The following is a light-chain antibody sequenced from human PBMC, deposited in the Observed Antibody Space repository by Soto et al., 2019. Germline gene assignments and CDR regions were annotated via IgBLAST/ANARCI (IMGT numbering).Light chain of an antibody. J-gene: IGKJ4*01. CDR1: QDIGNF. Sequence: DSQMAQSPSSRSAFVGDRVTSTCRASQDIGNFLAWYQQKPGQVPKLLIYAASTLQSGLPSRFSGSGSGTDFTLTISSLQPADVAPYYCHKCKVAPFTFGGGTKVDIK. CDR3: HKCKVAPFT. CDR2: AAS. V-gene: IGKV1-27*01.